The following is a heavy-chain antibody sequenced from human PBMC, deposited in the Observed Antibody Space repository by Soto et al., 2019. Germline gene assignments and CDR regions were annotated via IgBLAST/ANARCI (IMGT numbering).Heavy chain of an antibody. J-gene: IGHJ4*02. D-gene: IGHD5-18*01. Sequence: GESLKISCKGSGYSFTSYWISWVRQMPGKGLEWMGRIDPSDSYTNYSPSFQGHVIISADKSISTAYLQWSSLKASDTAMYYCARVDTAMGPAPGYWGQGTLVTVSS. V-gene: IGHV5-10-1*01. CDR3: ARVDTAMGPAPGY. CDR2: IDPSDSYT. CDR1: GYSFTSYW.